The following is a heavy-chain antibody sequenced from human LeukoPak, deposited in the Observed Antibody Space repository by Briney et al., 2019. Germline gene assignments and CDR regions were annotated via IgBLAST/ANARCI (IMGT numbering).Heavy chain of an antibody. V-gene: IGHV4-39*01. CDR1: GGSIRSSNYY. CDR3: ARLQYSAYDSGSDY. Sequence: TSETLSLTCTVSGGSIRSSNYYWGWIRQPPGKGLEWIGSIYYSGSTYYNPSLKSRVTISVDTSKNQSSLKLTSVTAADTAVYYCARLQYSAYDSGSDYWGQGTLVTVSS. CDR2: IYYSGST. J-gene: IGHJ4*02. D-gene: IGHD5-12*01.